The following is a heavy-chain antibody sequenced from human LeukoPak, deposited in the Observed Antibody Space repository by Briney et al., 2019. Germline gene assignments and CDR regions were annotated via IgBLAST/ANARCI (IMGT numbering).Heavy chain of an antibody. V-gene: IGHV4-38-2*01. Sequence: SETLSLTCAVSGYSISGGYYWGWIRQPPGKGLEWIGSIYHSGSTYYNPSLKSRVTISVDTSKNQFPLKLSSVTAADTAVYYCAGAVVVVPAAIIGNWFDPWGQGTLVTVSS. J-gene: IGHJ5*02. CDR1: GYSISGGYY. D-gene: IGHD2-2*01. CDR2: IYHSGST. CDR3: AGAVVVVPAAIIGNWFDP.